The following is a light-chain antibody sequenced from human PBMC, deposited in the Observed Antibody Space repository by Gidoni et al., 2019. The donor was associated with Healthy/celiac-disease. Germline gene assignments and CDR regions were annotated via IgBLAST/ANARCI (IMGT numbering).Light chain of an antibody. V-gene: IGKV3-20*01. CDR1: QSVSSSY. CDR2: GAS. J-gene: IGKJ2*01. CDR3: QQYGSSMYT. Sequence: TVLMQSPGTLSLSPGERATLSCRASQSVSSSYLAWYQQKPGQAPRLLIYGASSRATGIPDRFSGSGSGTDFTLTISRLEPEDFAVYYCQQYGSSMYTFGQGTKLEIK.